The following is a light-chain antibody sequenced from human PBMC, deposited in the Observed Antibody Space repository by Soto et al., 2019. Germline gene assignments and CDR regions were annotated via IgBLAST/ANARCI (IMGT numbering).Light chain of an antibody. CDR2: DAS. V-gene: IGKV1-39*01. J-gene: IGKJ1*01. CDR1: QTIGTY. CDR3: QQSYNTPLT. Sequence: EVTQTPSSLAASLVDRVTITCLASQTIGTYVNWYRQKSGAAPELLIYDASTLQSGVPSRFRGGASGTDFTLTISSLQLDDFATYYCQQSYNTPLTFGQGTKVDIK.